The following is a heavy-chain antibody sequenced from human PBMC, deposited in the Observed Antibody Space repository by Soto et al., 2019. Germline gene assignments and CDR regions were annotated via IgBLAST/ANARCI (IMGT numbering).Heavy chain of an antibody. V-gene: IGHV4-39*01. Sequence: SETLSLTCTVSGGSISSSSYYWGWIRQPPGKGLEWIGSIYYSGSTYYNPSLKSRVTISVDTSKNQFSLKLSSVTAADTAVYYCARHSNEYRKSLDYWGQGTLVPAPQ. CDR1: GGSISSSSYY. CDR3: ARHSNEYRKSLDY. D-gene: IGHD1-1*01. J-gene: IGHJ4*02. CDR2: IYYSGST.